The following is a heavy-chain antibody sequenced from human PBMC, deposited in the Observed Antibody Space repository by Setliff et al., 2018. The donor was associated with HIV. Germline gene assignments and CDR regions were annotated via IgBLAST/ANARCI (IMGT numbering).Heavy chain of an antibody. Sequence: SETLSLTCTVSGGSISSHYWSWVRQTPGKGLEWIGSISYSGSTNHNPSLKSRVTISVDKSKNQFSLKLRSVTAADTAVYYCARFEVTTVTTRDYWGQGTLVTVSS. CDR2: ISYSGST. CDR3: ARFEVTTVTTRDY. J-gene: IGHJ4*02. D-gene: IGHD4-17*01. CDR1: GGSISSHY. V-gene: IGHV4-59*11.